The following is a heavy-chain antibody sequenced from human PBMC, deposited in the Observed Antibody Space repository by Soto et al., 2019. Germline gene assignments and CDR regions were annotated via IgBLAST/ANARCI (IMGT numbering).Heavy chain of an antibody. CDR2: ISGSGGST. CDR1: GFTFSSYA. CDR3: ARRSSGWYFDY. V-gene: IGHV3-23*01. Sequence: EVQLLESGGGLVQPGGSLRLSCAASGFTFSSYAMNWVRQAPGKGLEWVSVISGSGGSTYYADSVKGRFTISRDNSKNTVYLQMSSLRAEDTAVYYCARRSSGWYFDYWGQGTLVTVSS. D-gene: IGHD6-19*01. J-gene: IGHJ4*02.